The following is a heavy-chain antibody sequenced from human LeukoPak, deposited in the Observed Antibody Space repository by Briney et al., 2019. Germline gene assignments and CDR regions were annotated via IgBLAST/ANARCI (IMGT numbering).Heavy chain of an antibody. CDR3: AKNYDWSASGFDY. V-gene: IGHV3-48*01. CDR2: ISSNSGVI. J-gene: IGHJ4*02. CDR1: GFTFKSYT. Sequence: PGGSLRLSCAASGFTFKSYTMNWVRQAPGKGLEWVSSISSNSGVIHYADSVKGRLTISRDNAKNSLSLQMMSLRAEDTAVYYCAKNYDWSASGFDYWGQGTLVTVSS. D-gene: IGHD3-3*01.